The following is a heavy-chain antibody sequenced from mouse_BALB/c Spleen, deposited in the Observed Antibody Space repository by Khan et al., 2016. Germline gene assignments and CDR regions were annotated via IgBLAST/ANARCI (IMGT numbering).Heavy chain of an antibody. J-gene: IGHJ4*01. V-gene: IGHV1S136*01. D-gene: IGHD2-4*01. CDR3: ARWPLITTRTTRQYYAMDY. CDR2: INPYNDGT. Sequence: EVQLQESGPELVKPGASVKMSCKASGYTFTNYVMHWVKQKPGQGLEWIGYINPYNDGTKYNEKFKGKATLTSDKSSSTAYMELSSLTSEDSAVYYCARWPLITTRTTRQYYAMDYWGQGTSVTVSS. CDR1: GYTFTNYV.